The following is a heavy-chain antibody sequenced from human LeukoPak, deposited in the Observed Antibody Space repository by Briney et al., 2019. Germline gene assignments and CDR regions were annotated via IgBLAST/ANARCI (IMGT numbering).Heavy chain of an antibody. CDR2: INPNSGGT. V-gene: IGHV1-2*02. D-gene: IGHD2-15*01. J-gene: IGHJ4*02. CDR1: GYTFTGYY. Sequence: ASVKVSCKASGYTFTGYYMHWVRQAPGQGLEWMGWINPNSGGTNYAQKFQGRVTITRDTSIRTAYLEVSSLRSEDTAVYYCARVDGSPDYWGQGTLLTVSS. CDR3: ARVDGSPDY.